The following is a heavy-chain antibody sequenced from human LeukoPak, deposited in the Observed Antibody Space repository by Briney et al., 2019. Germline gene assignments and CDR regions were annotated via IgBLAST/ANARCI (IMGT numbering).Heavy chain of an antibody. J-gene: IGHJ4*02. V-gene: IGHV1-69*05. CDR3: ARCLGYSGYDWYYFDY. CDR1: GGTFSSYA. Sequence: ASVKVPCKASGGTFSSYAISWVRQAPGQGLEWMGGIIPIFGTANYAQKFQGRVTITTDESTSTAYMELSGLRSEDTAVYYCARCLGYSGYDWYYFDYWGQGTLVTVSS. CDR2: IIPIFGTA. D-gene: IGHD5-12*01.